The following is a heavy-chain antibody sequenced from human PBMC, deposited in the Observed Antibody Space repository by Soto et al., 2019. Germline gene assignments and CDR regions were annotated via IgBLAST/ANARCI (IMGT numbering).Heavy chain of an antibody. CDR1: GGSVSSGDYF. D-gene: IGHD3-10*01. J-gene: IGHJ6*02. V-gene: IGHV4-61*08. CDR3: ARPPNYFYYGFGV. Sequence: PSETLSLTCTVSGGSVSSGDYFWSRLRQSPGKRLEWIAYIYCSGSPNYNPSLKSRATISVDTTKSPVSLTPTSMTAADAALYSCARPPNYFYYGFGVWGQGTAVTV. CDR2: IYCSGSP.